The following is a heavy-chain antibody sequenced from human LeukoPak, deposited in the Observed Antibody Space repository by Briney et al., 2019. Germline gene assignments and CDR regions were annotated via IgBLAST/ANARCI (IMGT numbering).Heavy chain of an antibody. J-gene: IGHJ3*02. D-gene: IGHD6-19*01. CDR3: ARVHTSGYYRGAFDI. V-gene: IGHV3-11*04. CDR1: GFSFSDYY. CDR2: ISSSSNNI. Sequence: GGSLRLSCAASGFSFSDYYMSWIRQAPGKGPECVSYISSSSNNIDYADSVKGRFTISRDNAKNSLYLQMNSLRAEDTAVYYCARVHTSGYYRGAFDIWGQGTMVTVSS.